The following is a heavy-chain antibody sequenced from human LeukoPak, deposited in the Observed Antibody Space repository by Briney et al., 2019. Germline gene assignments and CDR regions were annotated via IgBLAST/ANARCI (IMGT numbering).Heavy chain of an antibody. D-gene: IGHD5-12*01. CDR1: GGTFSSYA. V-gene: IGHV1-69*06. CDR2: IIPIFCTA. J-gene: IGHJ4*02. Sequence: ASVRVSFTASGGTFSSYAISWVRQAPGQGHEWMGGIIPIFCTANYTQKFQGRVTITADKSTSTAYMELSSLRSEDTAVYYCARLPPTHGYSGYGGIDYWGQGTLVTVSS. CDR3: ARLPPTHGYSGYGGIDY.